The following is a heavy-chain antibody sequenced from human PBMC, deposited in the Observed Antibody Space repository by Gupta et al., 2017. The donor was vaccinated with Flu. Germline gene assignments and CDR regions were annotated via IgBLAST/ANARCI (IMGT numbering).Heavy chain of an antibody. D-gene: IGHD2/OR15-2a*01. J-gene: IGHJ4*02. Sequence: EGQLVESGGGLVKPGGSLRLSCAASGFRFTTDWMSWVRQAPGKGLEWVGRIRNIFDGGTADYAAPVMGRFTISRDESKLFLRMTGLTPEDTAVYYCATDKTFYGSAPYFDKWGQGTLVTVSS. CDR1: GFRFTTDW. V-gene: IGHV3-15*01. CDR3: ATDKTFYGSAPYFDK. CDR2: IRNIFDGGTA.